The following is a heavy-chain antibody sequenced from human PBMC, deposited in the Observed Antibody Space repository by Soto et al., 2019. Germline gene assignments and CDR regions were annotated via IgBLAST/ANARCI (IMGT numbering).Heavy chain of an antibody. Sequence: LRLFCVGSGFTFGDSYMCWIRQAPGKGLEWLSYISPGRRYPAYADSVKGLFTTTKDNAKRSLYLQMMSLTAEDTAIYYCVRGGGGGLFDPWGQGTMVTVSS. CDR1: GFTFGDSY. CDR3: VRGGGGGLFDP. J-gene: IGHJ5*02. V-gene: IGHV3-11*06. D-gene: IGHD2-15*01. CDR2: ISPGRRYP.